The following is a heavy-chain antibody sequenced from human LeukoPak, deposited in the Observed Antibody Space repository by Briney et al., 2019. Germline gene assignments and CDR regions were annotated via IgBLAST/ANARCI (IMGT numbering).Heavy chain of an antibody. J-gene: IGHJ3*02. CDR3: LTVVETTIDAFDI. CDR1: GFTFRKYW. V-gene: IGHV3-74*01. D-gene: IGHD1-26*01. CDR2: INPDDEST. Sequence: PGGSLRLSCAASGFTFRKYWLHWVRQAPWKGLVWVSRINPDDESTSYADSVKGRFTISRDNAKSTLYLQMNSLRAEDTAVYYCLTVVETTIDAFDIWGQGTMVAVSS.